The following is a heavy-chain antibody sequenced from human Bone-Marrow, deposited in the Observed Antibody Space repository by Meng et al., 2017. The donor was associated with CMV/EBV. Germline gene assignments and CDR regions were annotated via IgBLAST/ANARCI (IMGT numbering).Heavy chain of an antibody. Sequence: SVKVSCKASGYTFTSYGISWVRQAPGQGLEWMGGIIPILGIANYAQKFQGRVTITADKSTSTAYMELSSLRSEDTAVYYCARVGYCSGGSCSTGGFDPWGQGTLVTVSS. J-gene: IGHJ5*02. CDR3: ARVGYCSGGSCSTGGFDP. V-gene: IGHV1-69*10. CDR1: GYTFTSYG. CDR2: IIPILGIA. D-gene: IGHD2-15*01.